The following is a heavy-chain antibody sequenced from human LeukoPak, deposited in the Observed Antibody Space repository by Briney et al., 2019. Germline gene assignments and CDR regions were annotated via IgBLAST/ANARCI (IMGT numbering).Heavy chain of an antibody. CDR3: ASDQGGSY. CDR1: GVSLSSHS. V-gene: IGHV3-21*01. CDR2: ISTDSDYI. J-gene: IGHJ3*01. D-gene: IGHD1-26*01. Sequence: GGSLRLSCKVSGVSLSSHSMNWVRQAPGKGLEWVSTISTDSDYIYYGDSVRGRFTISRDNAKSSLYLQMNSLRPEDTAVYYCASDQGGSYWGQGTMVTVSS.